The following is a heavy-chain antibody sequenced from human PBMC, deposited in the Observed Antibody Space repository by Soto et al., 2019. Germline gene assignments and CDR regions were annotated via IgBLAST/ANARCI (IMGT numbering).Heavy chain of an antibody. CDR1: VGSISSYY. Sequence: PSETLSLTCTVSVGSISSYYWSLIRQPPGKGLECIWYIYYSGSANYNPSLKSRVTISVDTSKNQFSLKLSSVTAADTAVYYCAMQDIVVVTAAIRSPYCYGMEVWGQGTTVTVSS. D-gene: IGHD2-2*02. CDR2: IYYSGSA. J-gene: IGHJ6*01. V-gene: IGHV4-59*01. CDR3: AMQDIVVVTAAIRSPYCYGMEV.